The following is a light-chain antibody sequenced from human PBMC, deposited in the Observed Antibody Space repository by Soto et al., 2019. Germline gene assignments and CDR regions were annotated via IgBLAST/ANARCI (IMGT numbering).Light chain of an antibody. Sequence: QSALTQPASVSGSPGQSITISCTGTSSDVGAYNYVSWYQQHPGKAPKLMIYDVNIRPSGVSNRFSGSKSGNTASLTISGLQAEDEADYYCTSWTTSTTKKFGGGTKVTVL. CDR1: SSDVGAYNY. J-gene: IGLJ2*01. CDR2: DVN. CDR3: TSWTTSTTKK. V-gene: IGLV2-14*01.